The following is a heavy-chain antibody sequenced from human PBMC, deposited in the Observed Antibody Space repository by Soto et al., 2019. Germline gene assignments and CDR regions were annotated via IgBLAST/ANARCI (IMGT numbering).Heavy chain of an antibody. D-gene: IGHD3-22*01. Sequence: SETLSLTCAVSGYSIRSGYYWGWIRQPPGKGLEWIGSIYHSGSTYYNPSLKSRVTISVDTSKNQISLKLSSVTAADTAVYYCARDVDYDTNGYDYFDYWGQGTPVTVSS. CDR1: GYSIRSGYY. CDR3: ARDVDYDTNGYDYFDY. V-gene: IGHV4-38-2*02. J-gene: IGHJ4*02. CDR2: IYHSGST.